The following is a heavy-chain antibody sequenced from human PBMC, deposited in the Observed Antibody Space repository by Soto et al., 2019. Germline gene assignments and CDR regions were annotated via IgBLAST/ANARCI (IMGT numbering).Heavy chain of an antibody. D-gene: IGHD2-8*01. CDR2: IWYDGSNK. CDR1: GFTFSSYG. Sequence: VGSLRLSCAASGFTFSSYGMHWVRQAPGKGLEWVAVIWYDGSNKYYADSVKGRFTISRDNSKNTLYLQMNSLRAEDTAVYYCARDKGLGGVGWYYGMDVWGQGTTVTVSS. CDR3: ARDKGLGGVGWYYGMDV. V-gene: IGHV3-33*01. J-gene: IGHJ6*02.